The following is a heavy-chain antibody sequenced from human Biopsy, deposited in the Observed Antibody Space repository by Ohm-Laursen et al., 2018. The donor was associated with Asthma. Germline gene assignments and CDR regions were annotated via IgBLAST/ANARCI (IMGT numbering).Heavy chain of an antibody. CDR2: LIPVLGTP. D-gene: IGHD5-12*01. CDR3: ARGYSGSDRIVYYYSGLEV. J-gene: IGHJ6*02. CDR1: GDSFSNHA. Sequence: GSSANVACTASGDSFSNHAISWVRQAPGQGLEGMGGLIPVLGTPDHAQMFEGRVTITADESTSTAYMELSSLSSEDTAVYYCARGYSGSDRIVYYYSGLEVWGQGTTVTVSS. V-gene: IGHV1-69*01.